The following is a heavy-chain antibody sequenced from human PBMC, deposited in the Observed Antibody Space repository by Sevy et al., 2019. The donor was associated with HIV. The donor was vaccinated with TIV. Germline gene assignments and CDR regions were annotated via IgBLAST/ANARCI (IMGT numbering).Heavy chain of an antibody. CDR2: IRYSGST. J-gene: IGHJ4*02. V-gene: IGHV4-39*01. CDR1: GASISSSGYY. CDR3: AGPILTYRSGWSYYDH. Sequence: SETLSLTCTVSGASISSSGYYWGWIRQPPGKGLEWIASIRYSGSTYYNPSLRSRVTISADASKNQFSLKLNSVTAADTAVYYCAGPILTYRSGWSYYDHSGQRTMVTVSS. D-gene: IGHD6-19*01.